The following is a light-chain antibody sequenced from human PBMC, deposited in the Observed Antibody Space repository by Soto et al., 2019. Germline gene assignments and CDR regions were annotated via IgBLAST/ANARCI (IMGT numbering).Light chain of an antibody. V-gene: IGLV2-23*01. CDR1: SSGVGTYNF. Sequence: QFVLTQPASVSGSPGQSITISCTGTSSGVGTYNFVSWYQHHPGKAPKLMIYEGNKRPSGVSNRFSGSKSDNTASLTISGLQAEDEADYSCCSYARSRVFGGGTKLTVL. CDR3: CSYARSRV. CDR2: EGN. J-gene: IGLJ2*01.